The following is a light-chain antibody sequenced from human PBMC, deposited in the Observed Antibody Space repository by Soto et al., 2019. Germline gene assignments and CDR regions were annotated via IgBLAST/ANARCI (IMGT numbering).Light chain of an antibody. CDR2: AAS. Sequence: DIPMTQSPSSLSASVGDRVTITCRASQSISSYLNWYQQKPGKAPKLLIYAASSLQSGVPSRFSGSGSGTEFTLTISSLQPEDFATYYCQQNYRNTPWTFGQGTKVDVK. J-gene: IGKJ1*01. CDR3: QQNYRNTPWT. CDR1: QSISSY. V-gene: IGKV1-39*01.